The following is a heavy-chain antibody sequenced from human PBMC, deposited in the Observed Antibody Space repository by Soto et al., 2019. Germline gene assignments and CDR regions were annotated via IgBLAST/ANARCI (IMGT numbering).Heavy chain of an antibody. CDR2: IYYSGST. V-gene: IGHV4-59*01. Sequence: SETLSLTCTVSGGSISSYYWSWIRQPPGKGLEWIGYIYYSGSTNYNPSLKSRVTISVDTSKNQFSLKLSSVTAADTAVYYCARGLQRPYYYYYMDVWGKGTTVTVSS. J-gene: IGHJ6*03. CDR1: GGSISSYY. CDR3: ARGLQRPYYYYYMDV.